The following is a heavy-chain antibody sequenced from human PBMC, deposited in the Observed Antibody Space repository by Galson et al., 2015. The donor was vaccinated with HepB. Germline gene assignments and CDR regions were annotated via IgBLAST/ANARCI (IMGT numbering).Heavy chain of an antibody. V-gene: IGHV1-24*01. CDR2: FDPEDGET. CDR3: ATGYGDYVELDAFDI. J-gene: IGHJ3*02. D-gene: IGHD4-17*01. Sequence: SVKVSCKVSGYTLTELSMHWVRQAPGKGLEWMGGFDPEDGETIYAQKFQGRVTMTEDTSTDTAYMELSSLRSEDTAVYYCATGYGDYVELDAFDIWGQGTMVTVSS. CDR1: GYTLTELS.